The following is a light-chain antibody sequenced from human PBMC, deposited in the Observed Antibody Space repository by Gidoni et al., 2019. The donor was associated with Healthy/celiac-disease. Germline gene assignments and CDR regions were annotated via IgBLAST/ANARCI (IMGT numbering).Light chain of an antibody. CDR1: QSVSSD. CDR3: QQRSNWPSA. CDR2: DAS. Sequence: EIVLTQSPATLSFSPGVRATLSCRASQSVSSDLAWYQPKPGQAPRLLIYDASNRATGIPARFSGSGSGTDFTLTISSLEPEDVAVYYCQQRSNWPSAFGGGTKVEIK. V-gene: IGKV3-11*01. J-gene: IGKJ4*01.